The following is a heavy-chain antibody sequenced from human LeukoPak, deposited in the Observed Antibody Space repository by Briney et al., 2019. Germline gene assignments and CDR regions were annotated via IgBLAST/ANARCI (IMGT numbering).Heavy chain of an antibody. CDR1: GDSISSGDYY. CDR3: ARGGYSGYEVGY. D-gene: IGHD5-12*01. CDR2: IYYSGST. Sequence: SQTLSLTCTVCGDSISSGDYYGRWIRQPPGKGLEWIGYIYYSGSTYYNPSLKSRVTISVDTSKNQFSLKLSSVTAADTAVYYCARGGYSGYEVGYWGQGTLVTVSS. J-gene: IGHJ4*02. V-gene: IGHV4-30-4*01.